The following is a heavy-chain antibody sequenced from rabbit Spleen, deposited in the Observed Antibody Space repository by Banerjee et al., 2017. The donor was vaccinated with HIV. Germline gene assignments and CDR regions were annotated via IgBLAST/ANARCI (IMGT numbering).Heavy chain of an antibody. CDR1: GFSFSINYV. CDR3: ARDLVAVIGWNFNL. Sequence: QEQLEESGGGLVQPEGSLTLACTASGFSFSINYVMCWVRQAPGKGLELIACIAAGSSGNTYYASWAKGRITISKTSSTTVTLQMTSLTAADTATYVCARDLVAVIGWNFNLWGPGTLVTVS. J-gene: IGHJ4*01. CDR2: IAAGSSGNT. D-gene: IGHD1-1*01. V-gene: IGHV1S45*01.